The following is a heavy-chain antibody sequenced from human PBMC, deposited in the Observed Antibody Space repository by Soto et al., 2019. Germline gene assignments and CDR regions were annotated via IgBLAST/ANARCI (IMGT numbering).Heavy chain of an antibody. CDR3: ARDGDIVPWGYFDL. J-gene: IGHJ2*01. V-gene: IGHV4-59*01. Sequence: QVQLQESGPGLVKPSETLSLTCTVSGGSISSYYWSWIRQPPGKGLEWIGYIYYSGSTNYNPSLKRRVTISVDTSKNQFSLKLSSVTAADTAVYYCARDGDIVPWGYFDLWGRGTLVTVSS. D-gene: IGHD5-12*01. CDR1: GGSISSYY. CDR2: IYYSGST.